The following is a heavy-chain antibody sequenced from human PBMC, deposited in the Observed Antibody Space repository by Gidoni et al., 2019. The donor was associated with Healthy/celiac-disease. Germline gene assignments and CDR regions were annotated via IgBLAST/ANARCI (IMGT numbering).Heavy chain of an antibody. CDR2: IYYSGST. CDR1: GGSISSSSYY. D-gene: IGHD2-15*01. CDR3: ARLRQRRRFQLVVAANVAFDI. Sequence: QLQLQESGPGLVKPSETLSLTCTVSGGSISSSSYYWVWIRQPPGKGLEWIGSIYYSGSTYYNPALKSRVTISVETSKNQFSLKLSSVTAADTAVYYCARLRQRRRFQLVVAANVAFDIWGQGTMVTVSS. J-gene: IGHJ3*02. V-gene: IGHV4-39*01.